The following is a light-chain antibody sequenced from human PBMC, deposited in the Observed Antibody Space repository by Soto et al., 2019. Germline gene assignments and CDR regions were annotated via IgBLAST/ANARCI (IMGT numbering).Light chain of an antibody. J-gene: IGKJ1*01. CDR1: QRVSRD. V-gene: IGKV3D-15*01. CDR2: DTS. CDR3: QQYNNWLSWT. Sequence: EIVMPQSLAAVSVSPGERFTLSCRASQRVSRDLAWYQQKPGQAPRLLIYDTSTRATGVPARFSGSGSGTEFTLTIRSLQSEDLAVYYCQQYNNWLSWTVGKGNKVAIK.